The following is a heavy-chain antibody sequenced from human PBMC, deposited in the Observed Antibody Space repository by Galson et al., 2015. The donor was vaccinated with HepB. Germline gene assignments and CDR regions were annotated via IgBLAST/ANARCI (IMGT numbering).Heavy chain of an antibody. CDR3: ARRVSSGWHYFDY. CDR2: INRNGGTT. J-gene: IGHJ4*02. V-gene: IGHV3-20*01. D-gene: IGHD6-19*01. CDR1: GFNFDDYG. Sequence: SLRLSCAASGFNFDDYGMDWVRRAPGKGLEWVSGINRNGGTTGYADSVKGRFTISRDGAENSVFLEMTSLRAEDTAFYHCARRVSSGWHYFDYWGQGILVTVSS.